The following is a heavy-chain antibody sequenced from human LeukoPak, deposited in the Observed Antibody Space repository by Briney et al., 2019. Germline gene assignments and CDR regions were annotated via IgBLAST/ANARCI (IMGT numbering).Heavy chain of an antibody. CDR3: ARQLWLSYYYYYMDV. CDR1: GGSISSSSYY. V-gene: IGHV4-61*02. D-gene: IGHD5-18*01. J-gene: IGHJ6*03. Sequence: KPSETLSLTCTVSGGSISSSSYYWSWIRQPAGKGLEWIGRIYTSGSTNYNPSLKSRVTISVDTSKNQFSLKLTSVTAADTAVYYCARQLWLSYYYYYMDVWGKGTTVTVSS. CDR2: IYTSGST.